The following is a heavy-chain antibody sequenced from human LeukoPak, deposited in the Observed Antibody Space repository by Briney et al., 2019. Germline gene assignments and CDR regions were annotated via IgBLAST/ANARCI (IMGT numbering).Heavy chain of an antibody. CDR3: AELGITMIGGV. V-gene: IGHV3-48*03. D-gene: IGHD3-10*02. CDR1: GFTFSSYE. J-gene: IGHJ6*04. Sequence: GGSLTLSCAASGFTFSSYEMNWVRQAPGQGLELVSYISSSGSTIYYADSVKSRFTISRDNAKNSLYLQMNSLRAEDTAVYYCAELGITMIGGVWGKGTTVTISS. CDR2: ISSSGSTI.